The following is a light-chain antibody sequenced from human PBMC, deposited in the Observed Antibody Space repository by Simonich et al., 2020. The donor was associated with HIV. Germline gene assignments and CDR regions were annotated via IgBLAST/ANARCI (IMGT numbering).Light chain of an antibody. V-gene: IGKV3D-20*01. CDR2: DAS. Sequence: DIVLTQSPGTLSLSPWERATLSCRANQSVSRSDLAWYQQKPGLAPRSILYDASSRSTGSPDRFSGSGSGTDFTRTISILEPEDFAVYYCQQYGSSPQTFGQGTKLEIK. J-gene: IGKJ2*01. CDR3: QQYGSSPQT. CDR1: QSVSRSD.